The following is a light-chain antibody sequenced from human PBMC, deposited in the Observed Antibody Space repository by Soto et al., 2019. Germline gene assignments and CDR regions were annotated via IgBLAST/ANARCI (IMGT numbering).Light chain of an antibody. CDR3: CSYATTTL. V-gene: IGLV2-23*02. Sequence: QSALTQPASVSGSPGQSITISCTGTSSDIGSYDLVSWYQQHPGNAPRLIIYEVNKRPSGVSNRFSGSKSGNTASLTVSALQAEDGAEYYCCSYATTTLFGGGTKLTVL. CDR2: EVN. J-gene: IGLJ2*01. CDR1: SSDIGSYDL.